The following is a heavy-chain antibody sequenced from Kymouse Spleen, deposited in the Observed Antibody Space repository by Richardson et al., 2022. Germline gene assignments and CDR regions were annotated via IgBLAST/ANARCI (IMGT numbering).Heavy chain of an antibody. J-gene: IGHJ4*02. V-gene: IGHV3-33*01. CDR3: ARDRYYDILTGYFTPFDY. CDR2: IWYDGSNK. D-gene: IGHD3-9*01. Sequence: QVQLVESGGGVVQPGRSLRLSCAASGFTFSSYGMHWVRQAPGKGLEWVAVIWYDGSNKYYADSVKGRFTISRDNSKNTLYLQMNSLRAEDTAVYYCARDRYYDILTGYFTPFDYWGQGTLVTVSS. CDR1: GFTFSSYG.